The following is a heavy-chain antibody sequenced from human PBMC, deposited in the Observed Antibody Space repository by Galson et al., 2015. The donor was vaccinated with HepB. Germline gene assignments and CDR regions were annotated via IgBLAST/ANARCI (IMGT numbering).Heavy chain of an antibody. J-gene: IGHJ4*02. CDR2: ISGSGGST. D-gene: IGHD3-9*01. CDR3: AKPPFDILTGYYDY. CDR1: GFTFSSYA. Sequence: SLRLSCAASGFTFSSYAMSWVRQAPGKGLEWVSAISGSGGSTYYADSVKGRFTISRDNSKNTLYLQMNSLRAEDTAVYYCAKPPFDILTGYYDYWGQGTLVTVSS. V-gene: IGHV3-23*01.